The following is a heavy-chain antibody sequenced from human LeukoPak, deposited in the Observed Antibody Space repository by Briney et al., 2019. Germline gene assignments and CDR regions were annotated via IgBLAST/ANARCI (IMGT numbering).Heavy chain of an antibody. J-gene: IGHJ6*03. CDR3: ARAGRDDFWSGLAYYYYYMDV. Sequence: SETLSLTCTVYGGSLSSYYWSWIRQPPGKGLEWIGYIHYSGSTNYNPSLKSRVTISVDTSKNQLSLKLNSVTAADTAVYYCARAGRDDFWSGLAYYYYYMDVWGKGTTVTVSS. CDR1: GGSLSSYY. D-gene: IGHD3-3*01. V-gene: IGHV4-59*01. CDR2: IHYSGST.